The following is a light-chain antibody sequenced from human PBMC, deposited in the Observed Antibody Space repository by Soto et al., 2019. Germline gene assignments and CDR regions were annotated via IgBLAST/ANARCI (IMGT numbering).Light chain of an antibody. CDR3: SSYTSSTTLSVV. CDR2: GVT. Sequence: QSALTQPASVSGSPGQSITISCTGTSSDVGGYNYVSWYQQHPAKAPKLMIYGVTNRPSGVSNRFSGSKSGNTAALTISGLQAEDEADYYCSSYTSSTTLSVVFGGGTKLTAL. J-gene: IGLJ2*01. CDR1: SSDVGGYNY. V-gene: IGLV2-14*01.